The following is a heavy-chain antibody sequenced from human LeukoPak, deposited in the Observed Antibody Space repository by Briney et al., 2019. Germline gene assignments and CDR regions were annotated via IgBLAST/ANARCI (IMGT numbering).Heavy chain of an antibody. CDR3: ARHVSPPRRTGAFDI. D-gene: IGHD3/OR15-3a*01. CDR1: GGSIRNYF. CDR2: IYTSGST. J-gene: IGHJ3*02. V-gene: IGHV4-4*07. Sequence: SETLSLTCSVSGGSIRNYFWSWIRQPAGKGLEWIGRIYTSGSTDYNPSLRSRVTMSVDTSRNQFSLKLTSVTAADTAVYYCARHVSPPRRTGAFDIWGQGTLVSVSS.